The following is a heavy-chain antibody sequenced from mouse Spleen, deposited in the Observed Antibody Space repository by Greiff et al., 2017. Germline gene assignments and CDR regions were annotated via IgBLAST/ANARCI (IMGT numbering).Heavy chain of an antibody. CDR3: AYGNFFDY. D-gene: IGHD2-1*01. J-gene: IGHJ2*01. CDR1: GYTFTSYY. CDR2: IYPGNVNT. V-gene: IGHV1S56*01. Sequence: QVHVKQSGPELVKPGASVRISCKASGYTFTSYYIHWVKQRPGQGLEWIGWIYPGNVNTKYNEKFKGKATLTADKSSSTAYMQLSSLTSEDSAVYFCAYGNFFDYWGQGTTLTVSS.